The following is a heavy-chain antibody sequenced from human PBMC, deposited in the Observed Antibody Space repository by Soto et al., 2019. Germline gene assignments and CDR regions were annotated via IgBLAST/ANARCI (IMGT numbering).Heavy chain of an antibody. J-gene: IGHJ3*02. V-gene: IGHV3-23*01. D-gene: IGHD4-4*01. CDR2: ISGSGGST. CDR1: GFTFSSYA. Sequence: EVQLLESGGGLVQPGGSLRLSCAASGFTFSSYAMSWVRQAPGKGLEWVSAISGSGGSTYYADSVKGRFTISRDNSKNTLYLQMNSLRAENTAVYDCAKIPATDDYSSYNAFDIWGQGTMVTVSS. CDR3: AKIPATDDYSSYNAFDI.